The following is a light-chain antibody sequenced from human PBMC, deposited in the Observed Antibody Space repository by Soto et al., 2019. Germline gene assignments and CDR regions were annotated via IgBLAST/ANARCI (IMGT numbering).Light chain of an antibody. J-gene: IGKJ4*01. CDR1: QTINNNY. Sequence: EIVLTQSPGTLSLSPGERATLSCRASQTINNNYLAWYQQNPGQAPRLLIYGASNTAIGIPDRFSGSGSGTDFTLTISRLETDDFAVYYCQQYGATAAFGGGTKVEIK. CDR3: QQYGATAA. V-gene: IGKV3-20*01. CDR2: GAS.